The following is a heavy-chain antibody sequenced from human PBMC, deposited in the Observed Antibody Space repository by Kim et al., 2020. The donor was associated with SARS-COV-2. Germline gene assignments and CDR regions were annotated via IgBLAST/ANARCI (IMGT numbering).Heavy chain of an antibody. Sequence: GGSLRLSCAASGFTFSSYAMHWVRQAPGKGLEWVAVISYDGSNKYYADSVKGRFTISRDNSKNTLYLQMNSLRADDTAVYYCARGGARVKEGFDYWGQGTLVTVSS. CDR2: ISYDGSNK. V-gene: IGHV3-30*04. D-gene: IGHD1-26*01. J-gene: IGHJ4*02. CDR1: GFTFSSYA. CDR3: ARGGARVKEGFDY.